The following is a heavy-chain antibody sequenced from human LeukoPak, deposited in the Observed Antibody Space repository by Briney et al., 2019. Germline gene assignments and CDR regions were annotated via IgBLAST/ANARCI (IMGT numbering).Heavy chain of an antibody. J-gene: IGHJ4*02. CDR3: ATDGSSGYYYDY. V-gene: IGHV1-69*06. CDR1: GYTFTSYG. CDR2: IIPIFGTA. Sequence: GASVKVSCKASGYTFTSYGISWVRQAPGQGLEWMGGIIPIFGTANYAQKFQGRVTITADKSTSTAYMELSSLRSEDTTVYYCATDGSSGYYYDYWGQGTLVTVSS. D-gene: IGHD3-22*01.